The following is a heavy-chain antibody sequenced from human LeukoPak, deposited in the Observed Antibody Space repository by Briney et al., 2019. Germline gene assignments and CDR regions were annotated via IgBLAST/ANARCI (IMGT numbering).Heavy chain of an antibody. CDR1: GFTFTSSA. V-gene: IGHV1-58*02. CDR2: IVVGSGNT. Sequence: SVKVSCTASGFTFTSSAMQWVRQARGQRLEWIGWIVVGSGNTNYAQKFQGRVTITRDMSTSTAYMELSSLRSEDTAVYYCAADRHDSSGYYHFDYWGQGTLVTVSS. D-gene: IGHD3-22*01. CDR3: AADRHDSSGYYHFDY. J-gene: IGHJ4*02.